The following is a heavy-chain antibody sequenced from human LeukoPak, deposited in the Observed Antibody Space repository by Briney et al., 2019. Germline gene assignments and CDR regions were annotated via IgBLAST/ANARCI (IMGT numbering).Heavy chain of an antibody. Sequence: SETVTLPCTVSGDSISSSNYYWGWIRQPPGKGLEWIGSIYHSGTTYYNPSLKSRVTISADTSKNHFSLKLNSVTAADTAVYYCARLGGEWRRFFDNWGQGTLVTVSS. CDR1: GDSISSSNYY. V-gene: IGHV4-39*02. CDR2: IYHSGTT. J-gene: IGHJ4*02. D-gene: IGHD5-12*01. CDR3: ARLGGEWRRFFDN.